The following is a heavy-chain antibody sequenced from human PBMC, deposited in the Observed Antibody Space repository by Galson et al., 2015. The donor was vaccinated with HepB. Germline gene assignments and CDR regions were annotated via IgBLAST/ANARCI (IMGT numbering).Heavy chain of an antibody. Sequence: SVKVSCKASGYTFINYAINWVRQAPGQGLEWMGWINTNTGNPTFAQGFTGRFVFSLDTSVSTAYLHISSLQAEDTGIYYCARDREGSGIVVAAAVTLDYWGQGTLVTVSS. J-gene: IGHJ4*02. V-gene: IGHV7-4-1*02. D-gene: IGHD6-13*01. CDR2: INTNTGNP. CDR3: ARDREGSGIVVAAAVTLDY. CDR1: GYTFINYA.